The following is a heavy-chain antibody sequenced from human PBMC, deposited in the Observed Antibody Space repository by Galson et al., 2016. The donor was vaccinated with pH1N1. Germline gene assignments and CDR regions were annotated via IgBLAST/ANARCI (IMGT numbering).Heavy chain of an antibody. D-gene: IGHD3-10*01. CDR2: INPNTGVT. V-gene: IGHV1-2*04. CDR3: ILMSRGNALNM. CDR1: GYTFTAYY. J-gene: IGHJ3*02. Sequence: SVKVSCKASGYTFTAYYIHWVRQAPGQGLEWMGCINPNTGVTKYAQKFQGWVTMTRDTSISTANMDLSSLRSDDTAVYYCILMSRGNALNMWGQGTMVTVSS.